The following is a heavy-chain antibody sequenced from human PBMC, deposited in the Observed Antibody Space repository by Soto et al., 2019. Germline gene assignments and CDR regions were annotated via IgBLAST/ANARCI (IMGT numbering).Heavy chain of an antibody. J-gene: IGHJ4*02. D-gene: IGHD1-26*01. CDR3: ARYSGSSNYFDY. V-gene: IGHV1-3*01. CDR1: GYTFTSYA. Sequence: ASVKVSCKASGYTFTSYAMHWVRQAPGQRLEWMGWINAGNGNTKYSQKFQGRVTITRDTSASTAYMELSSLRSEDTAVYYCARYSGSSNYFDYWGQGTLVTVSS. CDR2: INAGNGNT.